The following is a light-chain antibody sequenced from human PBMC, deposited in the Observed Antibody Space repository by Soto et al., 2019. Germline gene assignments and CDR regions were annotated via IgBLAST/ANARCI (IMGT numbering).Light chain of an antibody. CDR1: QGIRND. V-gene: IGKV1-6*01. Sequence: AIQMTQSPSSLSASVGDSVNITCRASQGIRNDLGWYQQKPGKAPKLLIYAASSLQSGVPSRFSGSGSGTDFTLTISSLQPEDFATYYCLQDYNYPRTFGGGTKVDIK. CDR2: AAS. CDR3: LQDYNYPRT. J-gene: IGKJ4*01.